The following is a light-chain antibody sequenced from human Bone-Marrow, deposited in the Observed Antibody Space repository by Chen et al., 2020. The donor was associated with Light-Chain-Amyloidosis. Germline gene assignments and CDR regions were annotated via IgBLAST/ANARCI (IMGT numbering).Light chain of an antibody. Sequence: SYELTQPSSVSVSLGQTARFTCSGDDLPTKYAYWYQQKPGQAPVLVIHRDTERPSGVSARFSGSTSGTTATMTISGVQAEDEADYQCQSADSSGTYEVIFGGGTKLTVL. V-gene: IGLV3-25*03. CDR2: RDT. CDR1: DLPTKY. CDR3: QSADSSGTYEVI. J-gene: IGLJ2*01.